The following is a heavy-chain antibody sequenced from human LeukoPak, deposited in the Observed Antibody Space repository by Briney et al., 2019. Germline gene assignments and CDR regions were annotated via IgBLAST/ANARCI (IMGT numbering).Heavy chain of an antibody. CDR2: ISYDGSNK. V-gene: IGHV3-30*18. CDR1: GFTFSNYG. Sequence: GGSLRLSYAASGFTFSNYGIHWVRQAPGKGLEWVAVISYDGSNKYYADSVKGRFTISRDNSKNTLFLQMNSLRAEDTAVYYCAKVSYSGYDFDYWGQGTLVTVSS. CDR3: AKVSYSGYDFDY. D-gene: IGHD5-12*01. J-gene: IGHJ4*02.